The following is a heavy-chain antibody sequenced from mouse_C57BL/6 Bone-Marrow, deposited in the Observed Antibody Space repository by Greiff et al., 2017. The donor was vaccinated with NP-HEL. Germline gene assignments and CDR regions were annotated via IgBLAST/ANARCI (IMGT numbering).Heavy chain of an antibody. CDR3: ARHGLPMDY. V-gene: IGHV5-12*01. Sequence: EVQRVESGGGLVQPGGSLKLSCAASGFTFSDYYMYWVRQTPEKRLEWVAYISNGGGSTYYPDTVKGRFTISRDNAKNTLYLQMSRLKSEDTAMYYCARHGLPMDYWGQGTSVTVSS. CDR2: ISNGGGST. D-gene: IGHD3-1*01. J-gene: IGHJ4*01. CDR1: GFTFSDYY.